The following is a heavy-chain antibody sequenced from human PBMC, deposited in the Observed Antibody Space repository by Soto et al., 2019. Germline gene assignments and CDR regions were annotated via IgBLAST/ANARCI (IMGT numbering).Heavy chain of an antibody. CDR1: GFTFSSYA. V-gene: IGHV3-23*01. CDR3: AKASNGDYDLDY. CDR2: ISGSGGST. D-gene: IGHD4-17*01. J-gene: IGHJ4*02. Sequence: EVQLLESGGGLVQPGGSLRLSCAASGFTFSSYAMSWVRQAPGKGLEWVSAISGSGGSTYYADSVKGRFTIPRDNSKNTLYLQMNSLRAKDTAVYYCAKASNGDYDLDYWGQGTLVTVSS.